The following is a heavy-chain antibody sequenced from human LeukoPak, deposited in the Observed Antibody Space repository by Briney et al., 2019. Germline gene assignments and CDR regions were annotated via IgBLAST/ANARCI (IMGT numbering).Heavy chain of an antibody. V-gene: IGHV3-48*03. CDR3: ARALRYCSGGSGYYFDY. J-gene: IGHJ4*02. CDR2: ISSSGSTI. D-gene: IGHD2-15*01. Sequence: GGSLRLSCAASGFTFSSYEMNWVRQAPGKGLEWVSYISSSGSTIYYADSARGRFTISRDNAKNSLYLQMNSLRAEDTAVYYCARALRYCSGGSGYYFDYWGQGTLVTVSS. CDR1: GFTFSSYE.